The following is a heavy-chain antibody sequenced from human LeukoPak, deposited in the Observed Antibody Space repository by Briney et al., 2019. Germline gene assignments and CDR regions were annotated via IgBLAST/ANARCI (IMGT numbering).Heavy chain of an antibody. J-gene: IGHJ4*02. Sequence: GGSLRLSCAASGFTFSDHYMDWVRQAPGKGLEWVGRTRNKANSYTTEYAASVKGRFTISRDDSKNSLYLQMNSLKTEDTAVYYCARGSSDYYGSGSYYSFDYWGQGTLVIVSS. V-gene: IGHV3-72*01. CDR3: ARGSSDYYGSGSYYSFDY. D-gene: IGHD3-10*01. CDR2: TRNKANSYTT. CDR1: GFTFSDHY.